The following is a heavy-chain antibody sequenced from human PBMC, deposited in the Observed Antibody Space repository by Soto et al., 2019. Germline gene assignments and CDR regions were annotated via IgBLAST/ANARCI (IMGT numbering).Heavy chain of an antibody. D-gene: IGHD6-13*01. V-gene: IGHV1-46*01. CDR2: INPSGGST. Sequence: ASVKVSCKASGYTFTSHFLHWVRQAPGQGLEWMGIINPSGGSTSYAQKFQGRVTMTRDTSTSTAYMELSSLRSEDTAVYYCARAPGGPGIAEYWGQGTLVTVSS. J-gene: IGHJ4*02. CDR3: ARAPGGPGIAEY. CDR1: GYTFTSHF.